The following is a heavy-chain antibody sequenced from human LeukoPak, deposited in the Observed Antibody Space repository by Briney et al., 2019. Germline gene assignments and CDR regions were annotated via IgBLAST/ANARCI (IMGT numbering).Heavy chain of an antibody. CDR1: GGSISSYY. D-gene: IGHD3-22*01. V-gene: IGHV4-4*07. J-gene: IGHJ4*02. Sequence: SETLSLTCTASGGSISSYYWNWIRQSAGKRLEWIGRIYASGRTDYNPSLKSRVTMSVDTSKNQFSLKVTYVTAAHTAVYYCARGHSSGHYYDYWGQGTLVTVSS. CDR2: IYASGRT. CDR3: ARGHSSGHYYDY.